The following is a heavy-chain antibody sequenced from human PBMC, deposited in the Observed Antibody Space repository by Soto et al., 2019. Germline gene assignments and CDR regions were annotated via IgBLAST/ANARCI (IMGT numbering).Heavy chain of an antibody. CDR2: ISGSGGST. V-gene: IGHV3-23*01. D-gene: IGHD2-2*01. J-gene: IGHJ6*02. CDR1: GFTFSSYA. Sequence: PGGSLRLSCAASGFTFSSYAMIWVRQAPGKGLEWVSAISGSGGSTYYADSVKGRFTISRDNSKNTLYLQMNSLRAEDTAVYYCAKDKVPAATFAAEDYYYYGMDVWGQGTTVTVSS. CDR3: AKDKVPAATFAAEDYYYYGMDV.